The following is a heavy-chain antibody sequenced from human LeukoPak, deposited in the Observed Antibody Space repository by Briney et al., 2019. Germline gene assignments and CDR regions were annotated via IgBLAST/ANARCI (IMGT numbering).Heavy chain of an antibody. Sequence: PGGPLRLSCTASGLTFSNYAMSWVHQAPGKGPEWVSAISAGAASTYYAASVKGRFTISRDNSKNTLYLQMNSLRAEDTAVYYCANSPVLYSSNWDDAFDVWGQGTMVTVSS. J-gene: IGHJ3*01. V-gene: IGHV3-23*01. CDR3: ANSPVLYSSNWDDAFDV. CDR2: ISAGAAST. CDR1: GLTFSNYA. D-gene: IGHD6-13*01.